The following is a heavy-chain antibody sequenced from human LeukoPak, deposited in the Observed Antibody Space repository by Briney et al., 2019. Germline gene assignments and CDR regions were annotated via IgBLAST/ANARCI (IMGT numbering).Heavy chain of an antibody. V-gene: IGHV3-49*03. CDR2: IRSKTYGGAI. Sequence: GGSLRLSCTASGFFFGAYAMSWFRQAPGKGLEWVGFIRSKTYGGAIEYAASVKGRFTISRDDSKGIAYLQMNSLKTEDTAVYYCARDQLGGDPDDYYYYMDVWGKGTTVTVSS. J-gene: IGHJ6*03. CDR1: GFFFGAYA. D-gene: IGHD4-17*01. CDR3: ARDQLGGDPDDYYYYMDV.